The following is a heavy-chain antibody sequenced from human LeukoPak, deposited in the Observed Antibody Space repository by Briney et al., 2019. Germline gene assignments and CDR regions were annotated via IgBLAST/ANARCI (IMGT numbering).Heavy chain of an antibody. CDR2: ISSNSGSI. J-gene: IGHJ6*03. CDR3: ARDVAYYYHMDV. V-gene: IGHV3-9*01. Sequence: QPGRSLRLSCAASGFTFDDYAMHWVRQAPGKGLEWVAGISSNSGSIAYADSVKGRFTISRDNAKNSLYLQMNSLRVEDTAVYYCARDVAYYYHMDVWGKGTTVTVSS. D-gene: IGHD5-12*01. CDR1: GFTFDDYA.